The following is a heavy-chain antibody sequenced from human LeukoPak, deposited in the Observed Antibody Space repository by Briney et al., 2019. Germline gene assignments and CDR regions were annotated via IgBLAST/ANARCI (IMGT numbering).Heavy chain of an antibody. Sequence: ASVKVSCNASGYTFTNSDINWVRQAPGQGLEWMGWMNTKTGNTGFAQKLQGRVTMSMDTSITTAYMEVTSLRSEDTAVYYCVAMLYWGQGTLVTVSS. CDR3: VAMLY. CDR2: MNTKTGNT. CDR1: GYTFTNSD. V-gene: IGHV1-8*01. D-gene: IGHD3-16*01. J-gene: IGHJ4*02.